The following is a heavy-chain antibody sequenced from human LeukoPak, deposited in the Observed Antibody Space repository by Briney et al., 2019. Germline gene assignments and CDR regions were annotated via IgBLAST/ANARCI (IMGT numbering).Heavy chain of an antibody. V-gene: IGHV3-7*01. J-gene: IGHJ5*02. CDR1: GFTFSRYW. Sequence: GGSLRLSCAASGFTFSRYWMNWVRQAPGKGLEWVANIKEDGSEKYSVDSVKGRFTISRDNAKNSLYLQMNSLRAEDTAVYYCARDTLVWSLEESQEFDPWGQGTLVTVSS. D-gene: IGHD3-3*01. CDR2: IKEDGSEK. CDR3: ARDTLVWSLEESQEFDP.